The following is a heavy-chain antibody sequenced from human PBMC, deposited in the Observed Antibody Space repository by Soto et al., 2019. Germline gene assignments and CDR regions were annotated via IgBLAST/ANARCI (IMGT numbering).Heavy chain of an antibody. CDR3: AKKVNSGPGSQYFDY. D-gene: IGHD3-10*01. Sequence: GGSLRLSCAASGFTFSSYSMSWVRQAPGKWLEWVSGFRSGGDDGTTYYADSVKGRFTISRDNSKNTLFLQMNSLRAEDTAIYYCAKKVNSGPGSQYFDYWGQGXLVTVYS. CDR2: FRSGGDDGTT. CDR1: GFTFSSYS. J-gene: IGHJ4*02. V-gene: IGHV3-23*01.